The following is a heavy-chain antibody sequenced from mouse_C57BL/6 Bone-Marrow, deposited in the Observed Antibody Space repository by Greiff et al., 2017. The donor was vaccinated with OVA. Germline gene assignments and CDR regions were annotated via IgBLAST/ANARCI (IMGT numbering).Heavy chain of an antibody. CDR2: ISSGSSTI. CDR1: GFTFSDYG. J-gene: IGHJ3*01. D-gene: IGHD1-1*01. CDR3: ASPIYYYGSSSFAY. Sequence: EVQRVESGGGLVKPGGSLKLSCAASGFTFSDYGMHWVRQAPEKGLEWVAYISSGSSTIYYADTVKGRFTISRDNAKNTLFLQMTSLRSEDTAMYYCASPIYYYGSSSFAYWGQGTLVTVSA. V-gene: IGHV5-17*01.